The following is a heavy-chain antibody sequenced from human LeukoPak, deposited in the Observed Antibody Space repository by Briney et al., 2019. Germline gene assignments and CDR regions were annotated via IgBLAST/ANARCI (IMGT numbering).Heavy chain of an antibody. CDR3: ATTDPNNSNRDY. CDR1: GFTFSSCW. Sequence: PGGSLRLSCAASGFTFSSCWMSWVRQAPGKGLEWVANIKQDGSEKYYVDSVTGRFTISRDNAKNSLYLQMNSLRAEDTAVYYCATTDPNNSNRDYWGQGTLVTVSS. D-gene: IGHD6-13*01. V-gene: IGHV3-7*01. CDR2: IKQDGSEK. J-gene: IGHJ4*02.